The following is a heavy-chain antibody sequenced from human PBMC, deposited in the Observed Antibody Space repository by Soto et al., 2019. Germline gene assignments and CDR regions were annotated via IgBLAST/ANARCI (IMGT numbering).Heavy chain of an antibody. J-gene: IGHJ4*02. CDR2: ISGSGGST. CDR3: VKELGYGSGTYLSITLFDY. V-gene: IGHV3-23*01. D-gene: IGHD3-10*01. CDR1: GFTFRTYA. Sequence: EVHLLESGGGLVQPGGSLRLSCAASGFTFRTYAMSWVRQAPGKGLEWVSAISGSGGSTYYSASVKGRFTISRDNSKNPLYLQINSLRADDTAIYYCVKELGYGSGTYLSITLFDYWGQGTRVTVSS.